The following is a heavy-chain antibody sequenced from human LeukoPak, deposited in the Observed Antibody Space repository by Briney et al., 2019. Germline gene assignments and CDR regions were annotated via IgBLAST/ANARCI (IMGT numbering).Heavy chain of an antibody. Sequence: GGSLRLSCTASGFTFGDYAMSWFRQAPGKGLEWVGFIRSKAYGGTTEYAASVKGRFTISRDDSKSIAYLQMNSLKTEDAAVYYCTRGGGGSDYYYYGMDVWGQGTTVTVSS. CDR1: GFTFGDYA. J-gene: IGHJ6*02. V-gene: IGHV3-49*03. D-gene: IGHD1-26*01. CDR2: IRSKAYGGTT. CDR3: TRGGGGSDYYYYGMDV.